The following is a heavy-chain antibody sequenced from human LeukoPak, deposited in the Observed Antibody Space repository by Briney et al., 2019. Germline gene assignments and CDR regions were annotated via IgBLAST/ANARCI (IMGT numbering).Heavy chain of an antibody. J-gene: IGHJ4*02. V-gene: IGHV3-11*01. Sequence: GGSLRLSCAASVFTFSDYYMSWIRQAPGRGRDGVSYISSSGSTIYYADSVKGRFTISRDNAKNSLYLQMNSLRAEDTAVYYCAREGHATSFDYWGQGTLVTVSS. CDR1: VFTFSDYY. D-gene: IGHD5-12*01. CDR3: AREGHATSFDY. CDR2: ISSSGSTI.